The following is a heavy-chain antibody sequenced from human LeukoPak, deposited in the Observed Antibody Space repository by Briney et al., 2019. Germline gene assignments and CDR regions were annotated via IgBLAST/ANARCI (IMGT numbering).Heavy chain of an antibody. Sequence: GGSLRLSCTASAFTSGDFAMRCFGQAPGKGRGWVGFIRSKAYGGTTEYAASVKGRFTISRDDSKSIAYLQMNSLKTEDTAVYYCTGGYFHWGQGTLVTVSS. CDR3: TGGYFH. D-gene: IGHD3-10*01. CDR2: IRSKAYGGTT. V-gene: IGHV3-49*03. J-gene: IGHJ4*02. CDR1: AFTSGDFA.